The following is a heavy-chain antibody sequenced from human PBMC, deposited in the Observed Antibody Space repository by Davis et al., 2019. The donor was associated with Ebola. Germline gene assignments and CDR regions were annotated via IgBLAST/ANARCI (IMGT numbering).Heavy chain of an antibody. Sequence: GGSLRLSCAASGFTFSSYAMHWVRQAPGKGLEWVAVISYDGSNKYYADSVKGRFTISRDNSKNTLYLQMNSLRAEDTAVYYCARRREVGRWYYGMDVWGQGTTVTVSS. CDR1: GFTFSSYA. D-gene: IGHD3-10*01. CDR2: ISYDGSNK. J-gene: IGHJ6*02. CDR3: ARRREVGRWYYGMDV. V-gene: IGHV3-30-3*01.